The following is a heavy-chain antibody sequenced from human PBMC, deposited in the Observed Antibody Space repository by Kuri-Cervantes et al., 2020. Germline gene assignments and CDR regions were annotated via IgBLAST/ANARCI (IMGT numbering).Heavy chain of an antibody. Sequence: GESLKISCAASGFTFSNAWMSWVRQAPGKGLEWVANIKQDGSEKYYVDSVKGRFTISRDNAKNSLYLQMNSLRAEDTAVYYCARGEYMSGGGYYTWGQGTLVTVSS. CDR3: ARGEYMSGGGYYT. CDR1: GFTFSNAW. D-gene: IGHD3-3*01. J-gene: IGHJ5*02. V-gene: IGHV3-7*01. CDR2: IKQDGSEK.